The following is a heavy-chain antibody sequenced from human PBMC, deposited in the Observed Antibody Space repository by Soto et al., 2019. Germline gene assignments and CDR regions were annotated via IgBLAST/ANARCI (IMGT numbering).Heavy chain of an antibody. J-gene: IGHJ6*02. V-gene: IGHV3-23*01. CDR2: ISGSGGST. D-gene: IGHD2-2*01. CDR3: AKSDSYCSSTSCYAEYYYYGMDV. Sequence: EVQLLESGGGWVQPGGSLRLSCAASGFTFSSYAMSWVRQAPGKGLEWVSAISGSGGSTYYADSVKGRFTISRDNSKNTLYLQMNSRRAEDTAVYYCAKSDSYCSSTSCYAEYYYYGMDVWGQGTTVTVSS. CDR1: GFTFSSYA.